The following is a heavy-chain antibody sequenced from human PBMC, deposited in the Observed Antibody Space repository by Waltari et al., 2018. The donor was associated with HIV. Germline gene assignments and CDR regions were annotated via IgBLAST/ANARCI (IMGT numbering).Heavy chain of an antibody. Sequence: QVQLVQSGAEVKTPGASVKVSCKASGYTFSSYDINWVRQATGKGLEWMGWMKPYSGNTGYAQKVQGRVTMTRNAAIDTAYMELSSLRSEDTAVYFCARGIPAGRYETLTGQDYWGQGTLVTVSS. D-gene: IGHD3-9*01. CDR1: GYTFSSYD. CDR3: ARGIPAGRYETLTGQDY. CDR2: MKPYSGNT. V-gene: IGHV1-8*01. J-gene: IGHJ4*02.